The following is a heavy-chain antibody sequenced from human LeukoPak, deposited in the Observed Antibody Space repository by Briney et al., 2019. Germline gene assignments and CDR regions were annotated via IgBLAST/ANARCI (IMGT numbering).Heavy chain of an antibody. D-gene: IGHD3-22*01. CDR3: AKDGLPYYYDSSGYLYYFDY. V-gene: IGHV3-23*01. J-gene: IGHJ4*02. Sequence: GGSLRLSCAASGFTFSSYAMSWVRQAPGKGLEWVSAISGSGDSTYYADSMKGRFTISRDNSKNTLYLQMSSLRAEDTAVYYCAKDGLPYYYDSSGYLYYFDYWGQGTLVTVSS. CDR2: ISGSGDST. CDR1: GFTFSSYA.